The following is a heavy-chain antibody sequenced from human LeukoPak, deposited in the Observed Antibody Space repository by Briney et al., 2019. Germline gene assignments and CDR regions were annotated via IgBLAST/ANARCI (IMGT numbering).Heavy chain of an antibody. J-gene: IGHJ4*02. V-gene: IGHV5-51*01. Sequence: GESLKISCKGSGYSFTSYWIGWVRQMPGEGLEGMGIIYPGDSDTRYSPSFQGHVTISADKSISTAYLQWSSLKASDTAMYYCARGPGEGVRGGQFDYWGQGTLVTVSS. CDR2: IYPGDSDT. D-gene: IGHD3-10*01. CDR3: ARGPGEGVRGGQFDY. CDR1: GYSFTSYW.